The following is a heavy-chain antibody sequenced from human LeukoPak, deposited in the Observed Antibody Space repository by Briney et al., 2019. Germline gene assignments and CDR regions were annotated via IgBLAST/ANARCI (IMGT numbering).Heavy chain of an antibody. V-gene: IGHV4-59*01. D-gene: IGHD3-22*01. Sequence: SETLSLTCTVSGGSISSYYWSWIRQPPGKGLEWIGYIYYSGSTNYTPTLKSRVTISVDTSKNQFSLKLSSVTAADTAVYYCARVVTMIVGSGYYYGMDVWGQGTTVTVSS. CDR1: GGSISSYY. CDR3: ARVVTMIVGSGYYYGMDV. CDR2: IYYSGST. J-gene: IGHJ6*02.